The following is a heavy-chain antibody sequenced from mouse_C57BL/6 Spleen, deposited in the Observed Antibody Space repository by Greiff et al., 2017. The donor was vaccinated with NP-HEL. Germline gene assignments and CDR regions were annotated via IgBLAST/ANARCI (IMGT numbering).Heavy chain of an antibody. CDR1: GYSITSGYY. V-gene: IGHV3-6*01. CDR2: ISYDGSN. CDR3: AIGDAMDY. Sequence: ESGPGLVKPSQSLSLTCSVTGYSITSGYYWNWIRQFPGNKLEWMGYISYDGSNNYNPSLKNRISITRDTSKNQFFLKLNSVTTEDTATYYCAIGDAMDYWGQGTSVTVSS. J-gene: IGHJ4*01.